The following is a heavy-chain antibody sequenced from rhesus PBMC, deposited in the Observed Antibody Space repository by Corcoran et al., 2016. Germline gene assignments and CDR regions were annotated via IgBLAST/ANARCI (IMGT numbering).Heavy chain of an antibody. CDR2: ISYSGST. CDR3: ARSRYSGSYLDY. CDR1: GYSISSGYG. J-gene: IGHJ4*01. Sequence: QLQLQESGPGLVKPSETLSLTCAVSGYSISSGYGWSWIRQPPGKGLEWIGYISYSGSTRYNPSLKRRVTMSRDTSKNQFSLKLSSVTAADTAVYYCARSRYSGSYLDYWGQGVLVTVSS. V-gene: IGHV4-122*02. D-gene: IGHD3-16*01.